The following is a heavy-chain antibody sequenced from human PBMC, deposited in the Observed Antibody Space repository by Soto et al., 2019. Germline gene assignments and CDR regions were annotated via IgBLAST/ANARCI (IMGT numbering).Heavy chain of an antibody. CDR3: VRARGYYGMDV. Sequence: GGSLRLSCAASGFTFSNCWMHWVRQPPGKGLVWVALISSDGITISYADSVKGRFTISRDNAKNTLYLQMNSLRAEDTAMCYCVRARGYYGMDVWGQGTAVTVSS. V-gene: IGHV3-74*01. J-gene: IGHJ6*02. CDR2: ISSDGITI. CDR1: GFTFSNCW.